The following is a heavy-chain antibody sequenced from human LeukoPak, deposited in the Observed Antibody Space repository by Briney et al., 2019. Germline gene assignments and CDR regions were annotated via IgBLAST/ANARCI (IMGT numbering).Heavy chain of an antibody. CDR2: ISVSGNT. J-gene: IGHJ4*02. CDR3: AKAPVTTCSGAYCYPFDY. Sequence: GGSLRLSCAASGFTLSSYAMSWVRQGPGKGLEWVSAISVSGNTYHADSVKGRFTISRDGYKNTLYLQMNSLRAEDAAVYYCAKAPVTTCSGAYCYPFDYWGQGTLVTVSS. CDR1: GFTLSSYA. V-gene: IGHV3-23*01. D-gene: IGHD2-15*01.